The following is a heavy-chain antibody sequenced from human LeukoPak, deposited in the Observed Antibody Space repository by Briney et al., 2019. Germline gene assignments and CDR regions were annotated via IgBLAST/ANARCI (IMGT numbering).Heavy chain of an antibody. J-gene: IGHJ5*02. CDR2: IYHSGST. CDR1: GYSISSGYY. D-gene: IGHD1-1*01. CDR3: ARDRGNNWNDVRWFDP. Sequence: PSETLSLTCAVSGYSISSGYYWSWIRQPPGKGLEWIGSIYHSGSTYYNPSLKSRVTISVDTSKNQFSLKLSSVTAAGTAVYYCARDRGNNWNDVRWFDPWGQGTLVTVYS. V-gene: IGHV4-38-2*02.